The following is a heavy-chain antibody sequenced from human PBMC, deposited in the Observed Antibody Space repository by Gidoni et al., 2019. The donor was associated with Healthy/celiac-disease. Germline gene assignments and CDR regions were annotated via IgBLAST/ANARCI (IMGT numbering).Heavy chain of an antibody. Sequence: QVQLQQWGAGLLKPSETLSLTCAVYGGSFSGYYWSWIRQPPGKGLEWIGEINHSGSTNYNPSLKSRVTISVDTSKNQFSLKLSSVTAADTAVYYCARGNAYSYGTIEKAYYFDYWGQGTLVTVSS. CDR2: INHSGST. J-gene: IGHJ4*02. D-gene: IGHD5-18*01. V-gene: IGHV4-34*01. CDR1: GGSFSGYY. CDR3: ARGNAYSYGTIEKAYYFDY.